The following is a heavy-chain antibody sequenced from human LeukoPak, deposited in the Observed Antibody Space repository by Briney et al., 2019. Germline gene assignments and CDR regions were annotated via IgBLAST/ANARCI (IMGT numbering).Heavy chain of an antibody. CDR3: AREGTLRYFDWLLLVRGVVGFDY. CDR1: GYIFTAYA. V-gene: IGHV1-3*01. CDR2: INAGNGNT. J-gene: IGHJ4*02. D-gene: IGHD3-9*01. Sequence: ASVKVSCKASGYIFTAYAMHWVRQAPGQRLEWMGWINAGNGNTKYSQKFQGRVTITRDTSASTAYMELSSLRSEDTAVYYCAREGTLRYFDWLLLVRGVVGFDYWGQGALVTVSS.